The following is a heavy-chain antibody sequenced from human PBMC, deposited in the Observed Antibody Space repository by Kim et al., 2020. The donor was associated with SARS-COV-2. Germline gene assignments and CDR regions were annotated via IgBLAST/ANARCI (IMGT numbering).Heavy chain of an antibody. D-gene: IGHD2-2*01. V-gene: IGHV3-23*01. Sequence: GGSLRLSCAASGFTFSSYAMSWVRQAPGKGLEWVSVISGSGDNTCYADSVKGRFTISRDNSKNTLYLQMNSLRAEDTAVYYCAKSTVDIVGVPAAPDLEYWGQRTLVTVSS. J-gene: IGHJ4*02. CDR3: AKSTVDIVGVPAAPDLEY. CDR1: GFTFSSYA. CDR2: ISGSGDNT.